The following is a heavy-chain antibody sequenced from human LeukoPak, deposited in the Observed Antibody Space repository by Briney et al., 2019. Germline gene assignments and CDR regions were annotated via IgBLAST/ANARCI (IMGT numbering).Heavy chain of an antibody. CDR3: TRPGYGDGYYYYYYMDV. CDR2: IRSKANSYAT. V-gene: IGHV3-73*01. CDR1: GFTFSGSA. Sequence: GGSLRLSCAASGFTFSGSAMHWVRQASGKGLEWVGRIRSKANSYATAYAASVKGRFTISRDDSKNTAYLQMNSLKTEDTAVYYCTRPGYGDGYYYYYYMDVWGKGTTVTISS. D-gene: IGHD4-17*01. J-gene: IGHJ6*03.